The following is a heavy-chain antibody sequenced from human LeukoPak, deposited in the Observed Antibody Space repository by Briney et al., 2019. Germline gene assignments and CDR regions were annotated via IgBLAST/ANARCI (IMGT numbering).Heavy chain of an antibody. CDR2: ISYEGSTS. Sequence: GTSLRLSCAASGFTFSSYGMQWVRQAPSKGLEWVAVISYEGSTSYYADSVKGRFTISRDNAKNSLYLQMNSLRAEDTAVYYCAELGITMIGGVWGKGTTVTISS. V-gene: IGHV3-30*18. D-gene: IGHD3-10*02. J-gene: IGHJ6*04. CDR1: GFTFSSYG. CDR3: AELGITMIGGV.